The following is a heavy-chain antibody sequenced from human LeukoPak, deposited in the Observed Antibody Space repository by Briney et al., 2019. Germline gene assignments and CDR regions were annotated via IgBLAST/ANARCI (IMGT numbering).Heavy chain of an antibody. J-gene: IGHJ4*02. V-gene: IGHV3-74*01. CDR1: GFTFSSYW. Sequence: GALRLSCAASGFTFSSYWMHWVRQAPGKGLVWVSRINSDGSSTSYADSVEGRFTISRDNAKNTLYLQMNSLRAEDTAVYYCARVLGYGDYVRYWGQGTLVTVSS. D-gene: IGHD4-17*01. CDR3: ARVLGYGDYVRY. CDR2: INSDGSST.